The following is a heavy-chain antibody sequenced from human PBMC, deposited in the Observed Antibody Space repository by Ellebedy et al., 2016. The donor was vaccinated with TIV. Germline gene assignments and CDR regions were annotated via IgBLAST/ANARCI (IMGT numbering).Heavy chain of an antibody. Sequence: ASVKVSCKASGGIFRSNAISWVRQAPGQGFEWMGGIIAIFGTAKYAQRFQDRVTISADESTSTVYMELRSLRPEDTAIYYCATYGSGTYASFDYWGQGTLVTVSS. V-gene: IGHV1-69*13. CDR2: IIAIFGTA. D-gene: IGHD3-10*01. CDR3: ATYGSGTYASFDY. J-gene: IGHJ4*02. CDR1: GGIFRSNA.